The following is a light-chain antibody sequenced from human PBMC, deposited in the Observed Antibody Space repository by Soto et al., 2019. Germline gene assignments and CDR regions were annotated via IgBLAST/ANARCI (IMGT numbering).Light chain of an antibody. CDR1: NSDVGGYNY. CDR2: GVS. CDR3: CSYTSSRTYV. J-gene: IGLJ1*01. Sequence: QSVLTQPASVSGSPEQSITISCTGTNSDVGGYNYVSWYQQHPGKAPKLIIYGVSNRPSGLSNRFSGSKSANTASLTISGLQPEDEADYYCCSYTSSRTYVFGDGTKVTVL. V-gene: IGLV2-14*03.